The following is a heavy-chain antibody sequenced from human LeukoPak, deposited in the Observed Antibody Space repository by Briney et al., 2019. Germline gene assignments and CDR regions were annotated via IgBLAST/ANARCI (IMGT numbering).Heavy chain of an antibody. CDR2: IRFDGSNE. J-gene: IGHJ4*02. CDR3: AKAPTYSSGWYSPFFDY. D-gene: IGHD6-19*01. Sequence: GGSLRLSCAASGFTLSSYGVHWVRQAPGKGLEWVAFIRFDGSNENYADSVKGRFTISRDTSKNTLYLQMNSLRAEDTAVYYCAKAPTYSSGWYSPFFDYWGQGTLVTVSS. CDR1: GFTLSSYG. V-gene: IGHV3-30*02.